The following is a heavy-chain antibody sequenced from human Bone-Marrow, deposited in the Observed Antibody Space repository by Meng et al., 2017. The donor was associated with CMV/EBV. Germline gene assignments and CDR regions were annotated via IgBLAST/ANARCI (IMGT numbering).Heavy chain of an antibody. D-gene: IGHD3-10*01. V-gene: IGHV3-30*04. CDR3: ARDTGSRDKWYYGMDV. CDR2: ISYDGSNK. Sequence: GESLKISCAASGFTFSSYTIHWVRQAPGKGLEWVEVISYDGSNKYYADSVKGRFTISRYNSKNTLYLQMNSLRAEDTAVYYCARDTGSRDKWYYGMDVWCQGTTVTVSS. CDR1: GFTFSSYT. J-gene: IGHJ6*02.